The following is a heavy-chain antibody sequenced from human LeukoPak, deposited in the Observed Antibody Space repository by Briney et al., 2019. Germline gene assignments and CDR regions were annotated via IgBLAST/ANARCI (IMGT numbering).Heavy chain of an antibody. J-gene: IGHJ3*02. CDR1: GFTFSSYA. CDR3: ARPTVTDAFDI. D-gene: IGHD4-17*01. CDR2: ISYDGSNK. V-gene: IGHV3-30*04. Sequence: PGRSLRLSCAASGFTFSSYAMHGVRQAPGKGLEWVAVISYDGSNKYYADSVKGRFTISRDNSKNTLYLQMNSLRAEDTAVYYCARPTVTDAFDIWGQGTMVTVSS.